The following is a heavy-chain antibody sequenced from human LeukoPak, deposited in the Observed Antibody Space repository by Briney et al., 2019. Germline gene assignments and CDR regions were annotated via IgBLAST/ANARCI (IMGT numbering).Heavy chain of an antibody. Sequence: ASVKVSCKTSGYTFTGYYIHWLRQAPGQGLQWMGWINPYSGDANYAQKFQDIVTMIRDTSINTAYMELSSLTSDDTAMYYCARLACSRSSCYFDYWGQGTLVTVSS. CDR2: INPYSGDA. CDR1: GYTFTGYY. V-gene: IGHV1-2*02. CDR3: ARLACSRSSCYFDY. D-gene: IGHD2-15*01. J-gene: IGHJ4*02.